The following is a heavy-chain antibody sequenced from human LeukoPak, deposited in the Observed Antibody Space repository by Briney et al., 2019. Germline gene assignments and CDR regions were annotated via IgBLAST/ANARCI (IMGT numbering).Heavy chain of an antibody. V-gene: IGHV3-21*01. D-gene: IGHD4-17*01. J-gene: IGHJ3*02. CDR1: GFTFTNYR. CDR2: ISSTSGYI. Sequence: GGSLRLSCAASGFTFTNYRMTWVRQAPGKGLEWVSSISSTSGYIFYADSVQGRFTISRDNAKSSLYLQMNSLRAEDTAVYYCERENGDYADAFDIWGQGTMVTVSS. CDR3: ERENGDYADAFDI.